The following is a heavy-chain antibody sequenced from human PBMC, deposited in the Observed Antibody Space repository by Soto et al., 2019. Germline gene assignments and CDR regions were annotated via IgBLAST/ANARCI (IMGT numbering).Heavy chain of an antibody. V-gene: IGHV5-10-1*03. CDR3: ARRGGNSSFFYGP. CDR1: GYSFTSSW. Sequence: EVQLVQSGAEVKKPGESLRISCQGSGYSFTSSWISWVRQMPGEGLEWMGRIDPSDSYINYSPSFQGRVTISADKSISTAYLQWSSLKASDTAMYYCARRGGNSSFFYGPWGQGTLVTVSS. CDR2: IDPSDSYI. D-gene: IGHD6-6*01. J-gene: IGHJ5*02.